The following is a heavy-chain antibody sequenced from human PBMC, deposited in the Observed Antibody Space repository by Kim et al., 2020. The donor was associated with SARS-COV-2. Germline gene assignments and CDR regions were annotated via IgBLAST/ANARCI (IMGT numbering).Heavy chain of an antibody. CDR3: ARGLGELSSPLGY. D-gene: IGHD3-16*02. Sequence: SETLSLTCTVSGGSISSGGYYWSWIRQHPGKGLEWIGYIYYSGSTYYNPSLKSRVTISVDTSKNQFSLKLSSVTAADTAVYYCARGLGELSSPLGYWGQGTLVTVSS. V-gene: IGHV4-31*03. CDR2: IYYSGST. J-gene: IGHJ4*02. CDR1: GGSISSGGYY.